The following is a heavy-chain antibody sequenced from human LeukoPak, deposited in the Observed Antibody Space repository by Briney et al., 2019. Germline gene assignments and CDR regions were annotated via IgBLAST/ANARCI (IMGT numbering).Heavy chain of an antibody. CDR3: ARVWAYNSPVDY. CDR1: GGSFSGYY. J-gene: IGHJ4*02. D-gene: IGHD3-16*01. V-gene: IGHV4-34*01. Sequence: PSETLSLTCAVYGGSFSGYYWSWIRQPPGKGLEWIGEINHSGSTNYNPSLKSRVTISVDTSKNQFSLKLSSVTAADTAVYYCARVWAYNSPVDYWGQGTLVTVSS. CDR2: INHSGST.